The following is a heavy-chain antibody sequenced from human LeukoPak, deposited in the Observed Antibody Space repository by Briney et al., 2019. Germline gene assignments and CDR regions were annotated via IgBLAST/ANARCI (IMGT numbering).Heavy chain of an antibody. CDR2: MYPGDSDT. Sequence: GEPLKISCKASGYTFTNYWIGCVRQMPGKGLVWMVIMYPGDSDTRYSPSFQGQVTISADKSISTAYLQWSSLKASDTAMYYCAASTYGSGSYVGFDSWGQGTLVTVSS. J-gene: IGHJ4*02. V-gene: IGHV5-51*01. D-gene: IGHD3-10*01. CDR1: GYTFTNYW. CDR3: AASTYGSGSYVGFDS.